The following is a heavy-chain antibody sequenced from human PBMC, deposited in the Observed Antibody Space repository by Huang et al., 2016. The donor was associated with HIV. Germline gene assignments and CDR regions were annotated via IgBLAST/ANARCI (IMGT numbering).Heavy chain of an antibody. CDR3: ATVDYYDTSGPQRGYFDN. CDR1: GGSFRNFA. V-gene: IGHV1-69*01. Sequence: QVQLVQSGAEVKKPGSSVKVSCKASGGSFRNFAIGWVRQAPGQGLEWMGGGIPTLGTANSAQKVQGRVTIIADESTSTAYMELSSLRSEDPAVYYCATVDYYDTSGPQRGYFDNWGQGTLVTVSS. J-gene: IGHJ4*02. CDR2: GIPTLGTA. D-gene: IGHD3-22*01.